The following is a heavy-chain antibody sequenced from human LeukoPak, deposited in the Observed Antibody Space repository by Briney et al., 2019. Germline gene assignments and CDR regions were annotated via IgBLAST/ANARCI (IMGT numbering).Heavy chain of an antibody. CDR2: ISSSGSTI. D-gene: IGHD6-13*01. CDR3: ARVLGDISSSLYFDS. Sequence: PGGSLRLSCAASGFTFSDYYMSWIRQAPGKGLEWVSYISSSGSTIYYADSVKGRFTISRDNATNSLYLQMNSLRVEDTAVYYCARVLGDISSSLYFDSWGQGTLVTVSS. V-gene: IGHV3-11*04. J-gene: IGHJ4*02. CDR1: GFTFSDYY.